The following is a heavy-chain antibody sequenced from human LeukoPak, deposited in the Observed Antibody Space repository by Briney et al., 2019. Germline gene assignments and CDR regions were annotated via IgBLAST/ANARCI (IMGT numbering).Heavy chain of an antibody. CDR1: GYTFTSYG. J-gene: IGHJ4*02. CDR3: ARDTIVGATGDFDY. CDR2: ISAYNGNT. D-gene: IGHD1-26*01. Sequence: ASVKVSCKASGYTFTSYGISWVRQAPGQGLEWIGWISAYNGNTNYAQKLQGRVTMTTDTSTSTAYMELRSLRSDDTAVYYCARDTIVGATGDFDYWGQGTLVTVSS. V-gene: IGHV1-18*01.